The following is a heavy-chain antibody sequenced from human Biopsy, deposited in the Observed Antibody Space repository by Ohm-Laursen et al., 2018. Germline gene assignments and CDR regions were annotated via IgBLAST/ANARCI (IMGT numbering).Heavy chain of an antibody. CDR3: ARLNSGTYDASDL. CDR1: GFAFNLYE. V-gene: IGHV3-48*03. Sequence: SLRLSCAASGFAFNLYEMNWVRQAPGKGMEWTSYIYGGGSPVSYADSVKGRFTTSRDNAQNSLYLHMNSLRAEDTAVYYCARLNSGTYDASDLWGQGTMVSVSS. J-gene: IGHJ3*01. D-gene: IGHD1-26*01. CDR2: IYGGGSPV.